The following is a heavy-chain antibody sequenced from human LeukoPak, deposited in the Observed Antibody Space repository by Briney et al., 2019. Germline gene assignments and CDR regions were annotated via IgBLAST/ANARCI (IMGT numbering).Heavy chain of an antibody. CDR1: TYTLTELS. J-gene: IGHJ3*01. Sequence: ASVKVSCKVSTYTLTELSIHWVRQAPGKGLEWMGGFDPEHGETIYAQEFQGRVIMTEDTSTDTAYMELSGLRSEDTAVYYCATGRLYYDRRGYYENDAFDLWGHGTRVTVTS. D-gene: IGHD3-22*01. CDR3: ATGRLYYDRRGYYENDAFDL. V-gene: IGHV1-24*01. CDR2: FDPEHGET.